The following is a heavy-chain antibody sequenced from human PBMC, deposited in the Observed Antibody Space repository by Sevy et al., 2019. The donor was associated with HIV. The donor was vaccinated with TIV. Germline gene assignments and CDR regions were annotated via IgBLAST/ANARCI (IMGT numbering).Heavy chain of an antibody. V-gene: IGHV3-7*01. Sequence: GGSLRLSCAASGFTFSNYWMSWVRQAPGEGLEWMASIKQDGREKHYVDSVKGRFTVSRDNANNSLYLQVNSLRAEDTAVYYCARCSGYSRLYYFDYWGQGTLVTVSS. CDR1: GFTFSNYW. D-gene: IGHD3-22*01. CDR3: ARCSGYSRLYYFDY. J-gene: IGHJ4*02. CDR2: IKQDGREK.